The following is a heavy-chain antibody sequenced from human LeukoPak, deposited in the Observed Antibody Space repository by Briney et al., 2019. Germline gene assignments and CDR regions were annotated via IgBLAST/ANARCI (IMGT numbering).Heavy chain of an antibody. CDR2: ISSTGNYI. CDR1: GFTFSDHS. Sequence: GEPLRLSCAVSGFTFSDHSMNWVRQAPGKGPEWVSFISSTGNYIYYADSVKGRFTISRDNGKNLVYLQMESLRVEDTAIYYCARDLTGTSFDYWGQGTRVTVSS. D-gene: IGHD3-9*01. CDR3: ARDLTGTSFDY. J-gene: IGHJ4*02. V-gene: IGHV3-21*06.